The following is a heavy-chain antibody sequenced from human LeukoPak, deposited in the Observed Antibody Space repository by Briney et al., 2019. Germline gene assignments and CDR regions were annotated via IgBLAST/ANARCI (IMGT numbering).Heavy chain of an antibody. V-gene: IGHV1-58*01. J-gene: IGHJ4*02. CDR2: IVVGSGNT. CDR1: GFTFTSSA. Sequence: ASVKVSCKATGFTFTSSAVQWVRQAREQRLEWIGWIVVGSGNTNYAQKFQERVTITRDMSTSTAYMGLSSLRSEDTAVYYCAADLGPRYSGSREFDYWGQGTLVTVSS. D-gene: IGHD1-26*01. CDR3: AADLGPRYSGSREFDY.